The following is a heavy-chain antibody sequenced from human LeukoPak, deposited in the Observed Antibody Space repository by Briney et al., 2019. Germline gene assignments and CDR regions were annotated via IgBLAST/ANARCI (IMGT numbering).Heavy chain of an antibody. CDR1: GGSISSGGYY. CDR2: IYYSGST. V-gene: IGHV4-31*03. D-gene: IGHD6-13*01. Sequence: SQTLSLTCTVSGGSISSGGYYWSWIRQHPGKGLEWIGYIYYSGSTYYNPSLKSRVTISVDTFKNQFSLKLSSVTAADTAVYYCARVYSSSWLIDYWGQGTLVTVSS. CDR3: ARVYSSSWLIDY. J-gene: IGHJ4*02.